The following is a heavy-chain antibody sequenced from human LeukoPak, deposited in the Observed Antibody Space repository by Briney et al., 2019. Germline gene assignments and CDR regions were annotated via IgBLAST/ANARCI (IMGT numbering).Heavy chain of an antibody. CDR1: GYSFTSYW. V-gene: IGHV5-51*01. CDR3: ARRFSSSTSCYLTPFDY. D-gene: IGHD2-2*01. CDR2: VYPGDSDT. Sequence: GESLKMSCKGSGYSFTSYWIGWVRQMPGKGLECMGIVYPGDSDTRYSPSFQGQVTTSADKSISTAYLQWSSLKASDTAMYYCARRFSSSTSCYLTPFDYWGQGTLVTVSS. J-gene: IGHJ4*02.